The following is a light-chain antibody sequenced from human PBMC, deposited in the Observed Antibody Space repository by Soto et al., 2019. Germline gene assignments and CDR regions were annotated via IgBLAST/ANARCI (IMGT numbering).Light chain of an antibody. CDR2: WAS. CDR3: QQYYSLPLT. J-gene: IGKJ4*01. CDR1: QTVLHSSNNQNY. V-gene: IGKV4-1*01. Sequence: DIVMTQSPDSLAVSLGERATVNCKSSQTVLHSSNNQNYLAWYQQKPGQPPKLLIYWASARESGVPDRFSGSGSGTDFTLTINSLQAEDVAVYYCQQYYSLPLTFGGGTKVEIK.